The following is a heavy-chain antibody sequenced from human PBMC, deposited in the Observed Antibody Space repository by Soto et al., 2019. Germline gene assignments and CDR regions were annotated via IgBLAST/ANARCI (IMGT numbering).Heavy chain of an antibody. Sequence: EVQLVESGGDLVQPGGSLSLSCAASGFTFSGHWMHWVRQVPGKGLEWVSRINTDGGSSAYADYVKRRFTISRDNAKNTLYLQRNGLRAEDTAVYYCAREAGYCSRTSCYRRAFDTWGQGTTVTVSS. CDR3: AREAGYCSRTSCYRRAFDT. CDR1: GFTFSGHW. V-gene: IGHV3-74*03. J-gene: IGHJ3*02. D-gene: IGHD2-2*01. CDR2: INTDGGSS.